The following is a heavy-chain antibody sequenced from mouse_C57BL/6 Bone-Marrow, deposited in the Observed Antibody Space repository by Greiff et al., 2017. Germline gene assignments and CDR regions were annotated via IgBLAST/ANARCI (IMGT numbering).Heavy chain of an antibody. CDR2: IYPGNSDT. CDR1: GYTFTSYT. D-gene: IGHD1-1*01. J-gene: IGHJ4*01. CDR3: TRRATTVVAPYAMDY. Sequence: EVQLQQSGAELARPGASVKMSCKASGYTFTSYTMHWVKQRPGQGLEWIGAIYPGNSDTSYNQKFKGKAKLTAVTSASTAYMELSSLTNEDSAVYYCTRRATTVVAPYAMDYWGQGTSVTVSS. V-gene: IGHV1-5*01.